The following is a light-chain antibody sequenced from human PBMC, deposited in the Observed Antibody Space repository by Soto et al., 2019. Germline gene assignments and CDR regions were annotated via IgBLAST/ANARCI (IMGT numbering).Light chain of an antibody. Sequence: DIQMTQSPSTLSASVGDRVTITCRACQSISSWLAWYQQKAGKAPKLLIYKASSLESGVPARFSGSGSGTEFTLTISSLQPDDFATYYCQQYNSYPPYTFGQGTKLEIK. CDR3: QQYNSYPPYT. CDR2: KAS. J-gene: IGKJ2*01. CDR1: QSISSW. V-gene: IGKV1-5*03.